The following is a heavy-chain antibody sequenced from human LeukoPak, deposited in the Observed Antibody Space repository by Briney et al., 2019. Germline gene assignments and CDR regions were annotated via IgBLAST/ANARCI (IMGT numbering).Heavy chain of an antibody. CDR2: IYDKGNI. CDR3: ARHVGAWAFDI. V-gene: IGHV4-59*08. CDR1: GGSFSGYY. Sequence: SETLSLTCAVYGGSFSGYYWSWVRQSSGKGLEWIANIYDKGNIKNNPSLKSRVTISIDMSKNQVSLKLTSVTAADTAVYYCARHVGAWAFDIWGQGTMVTVSS. J-gene: IGHJ3*02.